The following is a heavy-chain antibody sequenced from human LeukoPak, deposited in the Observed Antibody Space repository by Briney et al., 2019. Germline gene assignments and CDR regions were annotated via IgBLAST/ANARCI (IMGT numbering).Heavy chain of an antibody. CDR2: IYSSGTT. J-gene: IGHJ4*02. Sequence: GGSLRLSCAASGFTVSSSYMSWVRQAPGKGLEWISVIYSSGTTYYADSVKGRFTTSRDNSKNTLFLQMNSLRAEDTAVYYCARDAGFRGTPDYWAREPWSPSPQ. CDR1: GFTVSSSY. V-gene: IGHV3-66*01. D-gene: IGHD2-15*01. CDR3: ARDAGFRGTPDY.